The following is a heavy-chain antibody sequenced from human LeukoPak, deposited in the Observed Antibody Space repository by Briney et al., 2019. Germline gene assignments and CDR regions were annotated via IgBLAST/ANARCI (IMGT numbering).Heavy chain of an antibody. Sequence: PSETLSLTCAVSGGSISSSNWWSWIRQPPGKGLEWIGYIYYSGSTNYNPSLKSRVTISVDTSKNQFSLKLSSVPAADTAVYYCARVSYSSGWYDDYFDYWGQGTLVTVSS. CDR1: GGSISSSNW. CDR2: IYYSGST. J-gene: IGHJ4*02. CDR3: ARVSYSSGWYDDYFDY. D-gene: IGHD6-19*01. V-gene: IGHV4-61*01.